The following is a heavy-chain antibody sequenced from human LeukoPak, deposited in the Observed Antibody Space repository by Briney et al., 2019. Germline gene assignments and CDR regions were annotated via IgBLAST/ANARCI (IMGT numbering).Heavy chain of an antibody. V-gene: IGHV1-46*01. D-gene: IGHD1-26*01. CDR2: INPSGGST. Sequence: VASVKVSCKASGYRFTSYDMHWVRQAPGQGLEWMGIINPSGGSTSYAQRFQGRVAMTRDTSTTTVYMEVNSLTSEDTAVYYCARDHSGSQHWFDPWGQGTLVTVSS. J-gene: IGHJ5*02. CDR3: ARDHSGSQHWFDP. CDR1: GYRFTSYD.